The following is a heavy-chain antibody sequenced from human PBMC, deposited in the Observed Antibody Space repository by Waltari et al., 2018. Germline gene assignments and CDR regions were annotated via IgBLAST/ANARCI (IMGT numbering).Heavy chain of an antibody. CDR3: ASDVHSGRYGWFDP. CDR2: IKSDGRAT. Sequence: EVQLVESGGDLVQPGGSLSLSCAASGFTFSTFWVHWVRQVPGKGLVWVSRIKSDGRATSYADAVKGRFTISRDNAKNTVYLQMSSLRAEDTAVYHCASDVHSGRYGWFDPWGQGTLVTVSS. J-gene: IGHJ5*02. CDR1: GFTFSTFW. V-gene: IGHV3-74*01. D-gene: IGHD1-26*01.